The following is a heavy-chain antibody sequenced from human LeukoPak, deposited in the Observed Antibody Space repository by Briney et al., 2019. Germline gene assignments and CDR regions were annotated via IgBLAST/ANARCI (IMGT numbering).Heavy chain of an antibody. Sequence: GGSLRLSCAASGFTFNSYAMHWVRQAPGKGLEWVAVISDDGSNKGYADSVKGRFTISRDNSKKTVYLQMNSLRAEDTAVYYCARDPGPQEGTQGAFDIWGQGTMVTVSS. CDR3: ARDPGPQEGTQGAFDI. CDR2: ISDDGSNK. D-gene: IGHD3-10*01. CDR1: GFTFNSYA. V-gene: IGHV3-30*04. J-gene: IGHJ3*02.